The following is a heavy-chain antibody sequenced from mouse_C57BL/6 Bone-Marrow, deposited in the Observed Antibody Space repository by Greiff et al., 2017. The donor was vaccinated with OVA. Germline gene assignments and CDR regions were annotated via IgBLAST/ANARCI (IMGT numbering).Heavy chain of an antibody. CDR1: GYTFTSYW. J-gene: IGHJ2*01. CDR3: ARWGDGYSYYFDY. V-gene: IGHV1-69*01. D-gene: IGHD2-3*01. CDR2: IDPSDSYS. Sequence: QVHVKQPGAELVMPGASVKLSCKASGYTFTSYWMHWVKQRPGQGLEWIGVIDPSDSYSTYNQKSQGKSTLTVDKSYSTAYMQLSSLTSEDSAVYYCARWGDGYSYYFDYWGQGTTLTVSS.